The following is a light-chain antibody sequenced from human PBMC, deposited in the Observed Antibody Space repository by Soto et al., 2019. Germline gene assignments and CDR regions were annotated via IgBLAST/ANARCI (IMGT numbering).Light chain of an antibody. V-gene: IGKV3-11*01. J-gene: IGKJ4*01. CDR3: QQRSGWPLT. CDR1: QSVSTY. Sequence: EIGLRNCPATLSWSPEERATLSCRASQSVSTYLAWYQQKSGQAPRLLIYDASNRATGIPARFSGSGSGTDFTRTIISLEPEDFAVYYCQQRSGWPLTVGGGTKVDIK. CDR2: DAS.